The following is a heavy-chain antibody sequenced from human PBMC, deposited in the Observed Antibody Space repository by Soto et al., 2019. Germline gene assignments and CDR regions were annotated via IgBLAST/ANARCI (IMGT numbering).Heavy chain of an antibody. J-gene: IGHJ6*02. CDR1: GGTFSSYA. V-gene: IGHV1-69*01. CDR2: IIPIFGTA. CDR3: ASYSSSSGGNYYYYYGMDV. D-gene: IGHD6-6*01. Sequence: QVQLVQSGAEVKKPGSSVKVSCKASGGTFSSYAISWVRQAPGQGLEWMGGIIPIFGTANYAQKFQGRVPIDADQATSTAYIEMSSLGSEDTAVYYCASYSSSSGGNYYYYYGMDVWGQGTTVTVSS.